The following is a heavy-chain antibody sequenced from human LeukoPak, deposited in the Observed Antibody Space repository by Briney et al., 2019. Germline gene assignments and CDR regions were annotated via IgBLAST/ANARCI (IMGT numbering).Heavy chain of an antibody. CDR3: ARVRYYYDSSGYYYFDY. CDR2: IYHSGST. D-gene: IGHD3-22*01. V-gene: IGHV4-38-2*02. J-gene: IGHJ4*02. Sequence: SETLSLTCTVSGYSISSGYYWGWIRQPPGKGLEWIGSIYHSGSTYYNPSLKSRVTISVDKSKNQFSLKLSSVTAADTAVYYCARVRYYYDSSGYYYFDYWGQGTLVTVSS. CDR1: GYSISSGYY.